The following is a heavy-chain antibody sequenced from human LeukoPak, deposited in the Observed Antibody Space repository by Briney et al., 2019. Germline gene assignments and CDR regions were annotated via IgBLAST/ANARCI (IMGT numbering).Heavy chain of an antibody. D-gene: IGHD3-10*01. V-gene: IGHV3-21*01. J-gene: IGHJ4*02. Sequence: GGSLRLSCAASGFTFTTYSMNWVRQAPGKGLEWVSSISSTSDYIYYADSLKGRFTISRDNAKNSPYLQMNSLRAEDTAVYYCAREEEDYYDSGTYYFDFWGQGTLVTVSS. CDR3: AREEEDYYDSGTYYFDF. CDR2: ISSTSDYI. CDR1: GFTFTTYS.